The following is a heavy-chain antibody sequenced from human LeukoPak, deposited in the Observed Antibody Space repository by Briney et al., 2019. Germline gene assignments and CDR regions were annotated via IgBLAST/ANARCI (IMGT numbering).Heavy chain of an antibody. CDR3: AKGCQCPSGLSSWFDP. J-gene: IGHJ5*02. D-gene: IGHD1-14*01. Sequence: GGPLRLSCSASGFTFTNYGMSWVRQAPGKGLECVSGLSGSGDGQFYADSVEGRFTISRDIFNNIWYLQMNSLRAEDAAVYYCAKGCQCPSGLSSWFDPRGQGTLVAVSS. V-gene: IGHV3-23*01. CDR1: GFTFTNYG. CDR2: LSGSGDGQ.